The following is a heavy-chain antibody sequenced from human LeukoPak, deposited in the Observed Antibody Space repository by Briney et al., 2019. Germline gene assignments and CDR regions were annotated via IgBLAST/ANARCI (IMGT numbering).Heavy chain of an antibody. CDR3: AKDPRNILTGDYDDFDI. CDR1: GYTFSNYC. CDR2: LNPTYDIP. Sequence: ASVKVSCKASGYTFSNYCMHWVRQAPGQGREWMGILNPTYDIPIYAQTFEGRVTMTRDMSTSTVYMELTTLTSDDTAVYFCAKDPRNILTGDYDDFDIWGQGTMVIVSS. D-gene: IGHD3-9*01. V-gene: IGHV1-46*01. J-gene: IGHJ3*02.